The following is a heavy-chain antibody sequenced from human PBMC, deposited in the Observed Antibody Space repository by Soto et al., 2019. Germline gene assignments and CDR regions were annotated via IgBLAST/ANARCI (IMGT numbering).Heavy chain of an antibody. D-gene: IGHD2-2*01. V-gene: IGHV4-34*01. J-gene: IGHJ5*02. CDR2: INHSGST. CDR3: ARGGYCSSTSCQLAHWFDP. CDR1: GGSFSGYY. Sequence: SETLSLTCAVYGGSFSGYYWSWIRQPPGKWLEWIGEINHSGSTNYNPSLKSRVTISVDTSKNQFSLKLSSVTAADTAVYYCARGGYCSSTSCQLAHWFDPWGQGXLVTV.